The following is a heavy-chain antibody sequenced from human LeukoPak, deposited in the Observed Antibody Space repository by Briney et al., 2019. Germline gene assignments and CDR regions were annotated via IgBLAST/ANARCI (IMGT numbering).Heavy chain of an antibody. CDR1: GYTFTGYY. Sequence: ASVKVSCKASGYTFTGYYMHWVRQAPGQWLEWMGRINPNIGGTNYAQKFQGRVTMTRDTSISTAYMELSRLRSDDTAVYYCARDSVPHYYDSSGYYGSTDNFDYWGQGTLVTVSS. J-gene: IGHJ4*02. CDR2: INPNIGGT. V-gene: IGHV1-2*06. CDR3: ARDSVPHYYDSSGYYGSTDNFDY. D-gene: IGHD3-22*01.